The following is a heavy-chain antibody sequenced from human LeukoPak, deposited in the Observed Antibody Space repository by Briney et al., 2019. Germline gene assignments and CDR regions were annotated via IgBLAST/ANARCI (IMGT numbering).Heavy chain of an antibody. CDR2: IYPGDSDT. J-gene: IGHJ5*02. D-gene: IGHD2-15*01. CDR3: ARAEVAAIVTDWFDP. V-gene: IGHV5-51*01. CDR1: GYSFTSYW. Sequence: GESLKISCKGSGYSFTSYWIGWVRQMPGKGLVWMGIIYPGDSDTRYSPSFQGQVIISADKSISTAYLQWSSLKASDTAMYYCARAEVAAIVTDWFDPWGQGTLVTVSS.